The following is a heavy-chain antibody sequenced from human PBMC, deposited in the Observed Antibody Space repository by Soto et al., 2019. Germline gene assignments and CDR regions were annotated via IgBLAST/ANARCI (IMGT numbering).Heavy chain of an antibody. CDR1: GFTFSSYG. CDR2: IWYDGSNK. V-gene: IGHV3-33*01. D-gene: IGHD2-15*01. J-gene: IGHJ6*02. Sequence: QVQLVESGGGVVQPGRSLRLSCAASGFTFSSYGMHWVRQAPGKGLEWVAVIWYDGSNKYYADSVKDRFTISRDNSKNTLYLQMNSLRAEDTAVYYCARADRSGGSFQTYGMDVWGQGTTVTVSS. CDR3: ARADRSGGSFQTYGMDV.